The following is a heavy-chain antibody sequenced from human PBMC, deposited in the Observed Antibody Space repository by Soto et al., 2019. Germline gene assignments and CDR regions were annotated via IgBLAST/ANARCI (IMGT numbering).Heavy chain of an antibody. CDR3: ARVVGAPARRYYGMDV. J-gene: IGHJ6*02. CDR2: ISAYNGNT. CDR1: GYTFTSYG. V-gene: IGHV1-18*01. D-gene: IGHD1-26*01. Sequence: ASVKVSCKASGYTFTSYGISWVRQAPGQGLEWMGWISAYNGNTNYAQKLQGRVTMTTDTSTSTAYMELRSLRSDDTAVYYCARVVGAPARRYYGMDVWGQGTTVTVSS.